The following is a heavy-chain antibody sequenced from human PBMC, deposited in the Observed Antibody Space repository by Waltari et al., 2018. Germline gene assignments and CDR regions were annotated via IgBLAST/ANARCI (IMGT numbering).Heavy chain of an antibody. V-gene: IGHV3-21*01. Sequence: EVQLVESGGGLVKPGGSVALSCAASGFPCSSHRMYWVRQAPGKGLEWVSSISSSSSYIYYADSVKGRFTISRDNAKNSLYLQMNSLRAEDTAVYYCARPRYSSSSDFQHWGQGTLVTVSS. D-gene: IGHD6-13*01. J-gene: IGHJ1*01. CDR1: GFPCSSHR. CDR2: ISSSSSYI. CDR3: ARPRYSSSSDFQH.